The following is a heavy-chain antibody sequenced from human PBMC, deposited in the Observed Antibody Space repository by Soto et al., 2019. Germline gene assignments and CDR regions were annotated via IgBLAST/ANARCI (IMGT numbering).Heavy chain of an antibody. D-gene: IGHD4-4*01. Sequence: SETLSLTCTVSGGSISSGDYYWSWIRQPPGKGLEWIGYIYYSGSTYYNPSLKSRVTISVDTSKNQFSLKLSSVTAADTAVYYCARDPGGDDYNSYCSYGIDAWGQGTTVTVS. J-gene: IGHJ6*02. CDR3: ARDPGGDDYNSYCSYGIDA. CDR1: GGSISSGDYY. CDR2: IYYSGST. V-gene: IGHV4-30-4*01.